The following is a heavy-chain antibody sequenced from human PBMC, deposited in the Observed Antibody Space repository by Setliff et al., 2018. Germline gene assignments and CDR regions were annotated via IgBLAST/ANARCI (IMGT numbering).Heavy chain of an antibody. CDR1: GGSFSGYY. Sequence: SETLSLTCAVYGGSFSGYYWGWIRQPPGKGLEWIGEINHSGSTNYNPSLKSRVTISVDTSKNQFSLKLSSVTAADTAVYYCARGPNWNYEGAWDYWGQGTLVTVSS. CDR2: INHSGST. D-gene: IGHD1-7*01. J-gene: IGHJ4*02. CDR3: ARGPNWNYEGAWDY. V-gene: IGHV4-34*01.